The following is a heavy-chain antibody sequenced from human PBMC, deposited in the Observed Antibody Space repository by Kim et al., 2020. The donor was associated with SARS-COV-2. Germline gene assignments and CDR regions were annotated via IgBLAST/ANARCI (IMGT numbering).Heavy chain of an antibody. D-gene: IGHD1-1*01. V-gene: IGHV3-11*01. CDR2: ISGSGSTT. CDR1: GFYFSDFE. J-gene: IGHJ5*01. CDR3: ARDWDPRGPNFRPNWFDS. Sequence: GGSLRLSCVASGFYFSDFEMGWVRQVPGQGLEWLAYISGSGSTTYYGDSARGRFTISRENNMNTLYLDMTNLRASDTAFYFCARDWDPRGPNFRPNWFDSWGRGILVSVSS.